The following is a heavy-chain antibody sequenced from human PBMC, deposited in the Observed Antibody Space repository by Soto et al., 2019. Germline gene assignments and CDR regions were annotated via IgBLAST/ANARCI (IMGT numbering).Heavy chain of an antibody. Sequence: EVQLVESGGGLVQPGRSLRLSCAASGFTFDDYAMHWVRQAPGKGLEWVSGISGNSGSIGYADSVKGRFTISRDNAKNSLYLQMNSLRAEDTALYYCAKDMTPTMVRGVTAFDIWGQGTMVTVSS. D-gene: IGHD3-10*01. CDR3: AKDMTPTMVRGVTAFDI. V-gene: IGHV3-9*01. CDR1: GFTFDDYA. CDR2: ISGNSGSI. J-gene: IGHJ3*02.